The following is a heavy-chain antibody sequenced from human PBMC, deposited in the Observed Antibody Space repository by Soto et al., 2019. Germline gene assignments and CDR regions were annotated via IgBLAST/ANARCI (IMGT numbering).Heavy chain of an antibody. CDR1: GFSFTNFA. D-gene: IGHD2-21*02. Sequence: GGSLRLSCAASGFSFTNFAMSWVRQAPGKGLEWVAGIGASGDITWYADSVKGRLSISRDNSKNTLYLQLNSLRFEDTAVYYCAKDDFTDRGDDYFDYWGPGTLVTVYS. J-gene: IGHJ4*02. CDR2: IGASGDIT. V-gene: IGHV3-23*01. CDR3: AKDDFTDRGDDYFDY.